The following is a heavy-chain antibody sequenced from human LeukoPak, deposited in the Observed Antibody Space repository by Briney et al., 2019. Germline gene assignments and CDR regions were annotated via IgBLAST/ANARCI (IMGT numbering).Heavy chain of an antibody. CDR3: ARDPHFKRRNFDI. CDR2: INPNSGGT. J-gene: IGHJ3*02. Sequence: ASVKVSCKASGYIFTDYYMHWVRQAPGQELGWMGRINPNSGGTNYAQKFQGRVTMTRDTSISTAYMELSSLRSEDTAVYYCARDPHFKRRNFDIWGQGTMVTVSS. CDR1: GYIFTDYY. D-gene: IGHD3-3*02. V-gene: IGHV1/OR15-1*04.